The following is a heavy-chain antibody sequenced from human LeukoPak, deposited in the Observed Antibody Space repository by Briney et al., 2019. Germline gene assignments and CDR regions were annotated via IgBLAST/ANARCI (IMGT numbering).Heavy chain of an antibody. CDR2: IRSKTDGGTA. V-gene: IGHV3-15*01. CDR1: GFTFRNSW. CDR3: STDLSF. J-gene: IGHJ4*02. Sequence: GWSLRLSCAASGFTFRNSWMSWVRRAPGEGLEWVGRIRSKTDGGTADYAAPVNGRFTISRDDSKDTLYLQMNSLKIEDTAVYYCSTDLSFWGQGTLVTVTS.